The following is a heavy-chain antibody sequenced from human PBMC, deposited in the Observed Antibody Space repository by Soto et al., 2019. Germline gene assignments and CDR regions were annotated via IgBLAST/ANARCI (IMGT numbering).Heavy chain of an antibody. CDR1: GFNFSSYA. CDR2: ISGSGGST. Sequence: GGSLRLSCAASGFNFSSYAMSWVRQVPGKGLEWVSGISGSGGSTYYADSVKGRFTISRDNSKNTLYLQMNSLRAEDTAVYYWAKGDYASYYGMDVWGQGTTVTVSS. J-gene: IGHJ6*02. V-gene: IGHV3-23*01. D-gene: IGHD4-17*01. CDR3: AKGDYASYYGMDV.